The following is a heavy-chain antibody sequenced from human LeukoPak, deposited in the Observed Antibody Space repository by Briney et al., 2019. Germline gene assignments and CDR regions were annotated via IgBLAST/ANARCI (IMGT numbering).Heavy chain of an antibody. V-gene: IGHV3-74*01. D-gene: IGHD3-10*01. CDR2: INSDGSST. CDR1: GFTFSSYW. J-gene: IGHJ4*02. Sequence: GGSLRLSCAASGFTFSSYWMHWVRQAPGKGLVWVSRINSDGSSTSYADSVKGRFTISRDNAKNSLYLQMNSLRPEDTALYFCAKDHVGDYTGSGSYYIDYYFDYWGQGTLVTVSS. CDR3: AKDHVGDYTGSGSYYIDYYFDY.